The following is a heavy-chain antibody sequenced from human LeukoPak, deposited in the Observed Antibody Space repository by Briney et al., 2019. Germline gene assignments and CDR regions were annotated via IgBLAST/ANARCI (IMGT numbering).Heavy chain of an antibody. J-gene: IGHJ4*02. V-gene: IGHV3-7*01. D-gene: IGHD5-12*01. CDR2: INQGGSVK. CDR3: ARVGYSGWNLEY. CDR1: GFTFRSYW. Sequence: QPGGSLRLSCAASGFTFRSYWMSWVRQAPGKGLEWVANINQGGSVKYYVDSVKGRFTISRDDAENSLYVQMNSLRDEDTAVYYCARVGYSGWNLEYWGQGTLVTVSS.